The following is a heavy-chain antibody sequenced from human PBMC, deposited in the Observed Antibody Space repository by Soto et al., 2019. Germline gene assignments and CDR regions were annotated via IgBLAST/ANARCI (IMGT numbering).Heavy chain of an antibody. CDR2: IYWNDDK. CDR1: GFSLSTSGVG. J-gene: IGHJ4*02. CDR3: AHSSLWLGMTTIPEGFDF. D-gene: IGHD2-21*02. V-gene: IGHV2-5*01. Sequence: SGPTLVKPTQTLTLTCTFSGFSLSTSGVGVGWIRQPPGKALEWLALIYWNDDKRYSPSLKSRLTITKDTSKNQVVLTMTNMDPVDTATYYCAHSSLWLGMTTIPEGFDFWGQGTLVTVSS.